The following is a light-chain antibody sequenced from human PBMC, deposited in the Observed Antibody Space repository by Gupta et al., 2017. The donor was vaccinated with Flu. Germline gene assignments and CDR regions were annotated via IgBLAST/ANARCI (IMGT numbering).Light chain of an antibody. CDR3: QQYNNWPPSIT. V-gene: IGKV3D-15*01. CDR2: GAS. Sequence: EIVMPKSPATLSVSPGERATLSCRASQSVSSNLAWYQQKPGQAPRLLIYGASTRATGIPARFSGSGSGTEFTRTISSLQSEDFAVYYCQQYNNWPPSITFGQGTRLEIK. J-gene: IGKJ5*01. CDR1: QSVSSN.